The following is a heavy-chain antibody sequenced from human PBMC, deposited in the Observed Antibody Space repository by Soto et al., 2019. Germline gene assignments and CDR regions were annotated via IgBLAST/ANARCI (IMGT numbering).Heavy chain of an antibody. Sequence: QVQLVESGGGVVQPGRSLRLSCAASGFTFSSYGMHWVRQAPGKGLEWVAVISYDGSNKYYADSVKGRVTISRDNSKNTLYLQMNSLRAEDTAVYYCAKDAKRRFAYWGQGTLVTVSS. CDR1: GFTFSSYG. CDR3: AKDAKRRFAY. V-gene: IGHV3-30*18. CDR2: ISYDGSNK. J-gene: IGHJ4*02.